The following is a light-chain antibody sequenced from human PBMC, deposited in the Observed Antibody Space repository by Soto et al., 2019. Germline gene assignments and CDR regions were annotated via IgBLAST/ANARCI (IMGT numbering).Light chain of an antibody. J-gene: IGKJ1*01. V-gene: IGKV3-20*01. Sequence: EIVLTQSPGTLSLSPGDRATLFCRASQSVSSNYLAWYQQKPGQAPRLLIFGTSSRATGIPDRFSGSGFETDFTLTISRLEPEDFAVYYCQQYGSSPRTFGQGTKVEIK. CDR1: QSVSSNY. CDR3: QQYGSSPRT. CDR2: GTS.